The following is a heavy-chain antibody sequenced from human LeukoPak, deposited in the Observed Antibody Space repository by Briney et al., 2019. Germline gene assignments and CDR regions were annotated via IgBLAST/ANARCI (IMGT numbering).Heavy chain of an antibody. CDR2: IWYDGSNK. D-gene: IGHD4-11*01. V-gene: IGHV3-33*01. CDR1: GFTFSSYG. J-gene: IGHJ6*02. Sequence: GGSLRLSCAASGFTFSSYGMHWVRQAPGKGLEWAAVIWYDGSNKYYADSVKGRFTISRDNSKNTLYLQMNSLRAEDTAVYYCARDLVMGGPRNYADYYYGMDVWGQGTTVTVSS. CDR3: ARDLVMGGPRNYADYYYGMDV.